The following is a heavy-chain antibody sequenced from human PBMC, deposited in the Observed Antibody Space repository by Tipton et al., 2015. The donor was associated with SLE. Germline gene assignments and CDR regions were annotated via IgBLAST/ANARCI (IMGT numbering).Heavy chain of an antibody. V-gene: IGHV4-39*01. D-gene: IGHD3-3*01. Sequence: TLSLTCTVSGGSISSSSYYWGWIRQPPGKGLEWIGSIYYSGSTYSNPSLKSRVSISVDTSKNQFSLKLSSVSAADTAVYYCARGDFWSGYLDSWGQGSLVTVSS. CDR2: IYYSGST. J-gene: IGHJ4*02. CDR3: ARGDFWSGYLDS. CDR1: GGSISSSSYY.